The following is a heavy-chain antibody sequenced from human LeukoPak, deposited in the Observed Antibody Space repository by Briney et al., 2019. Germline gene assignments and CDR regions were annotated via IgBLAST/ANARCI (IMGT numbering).Heavy chain of an antibody. D-gene: IGHD7-27*01. CDR1: GFTVSNNY. CDR2: ITTSDGNT. J-gene: IGHJ4*02. V-gene: IGHV3-23*01. CDR3: AKDGGLWVSAHWGDS. Sequence: GGSLRLSCAASGFTVSNNYMSWVRQAPGKGLEWVSTITTSDGNTYYADSVKGRFTVSRDNSKNTLYLQMNSLRAEDTAVYYCAKDGGLWVSAHWGDSWGRGTLVTVSS.